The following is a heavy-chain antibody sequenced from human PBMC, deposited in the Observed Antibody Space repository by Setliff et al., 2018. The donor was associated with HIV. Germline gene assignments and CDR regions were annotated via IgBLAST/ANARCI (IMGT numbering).Heavy chain of an antibody. J-gene: IGHJ5*01. CDR3: ARRAKDASARTYNYFDS. Sequence: GESLKISCKGSGYSFTSYWIGWVRQMPGKGLEWMGIIYPGDSDTIYSPSFQGQVTISADKSISTAYLQWSSVRSSDTAIYYCARRAKDASARTYNYFDSWGQGTRVTVSS. CDR2: IYPGDSDT. D-gene: IGHD3-10*01. V-gene: IGHV5-51*01. CDR1: GYSFTSYW.